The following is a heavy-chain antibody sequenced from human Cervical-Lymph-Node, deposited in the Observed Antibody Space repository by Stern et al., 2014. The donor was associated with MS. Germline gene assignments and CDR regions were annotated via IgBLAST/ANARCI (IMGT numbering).Heavy chain of an antibody. V-gene: IGHV4-39*01. Sequence: VHLVESGPGLVTPSETLSLTCSVSGASVNTGPYYWGWIRQPPGKRLEWLANIYYGEDTFYNPSLQSRLTIPADTPKNPFSRKLGAVTAADTAVYYCARLSHFGSGSYYIDYWGQGTLVTVSS. CDR1: GASVNTGPYY. J-gene: IGHJ4*02. CDR2: IYYGEDT. CDR3: ARLSHFGSGSYYIDY. D-gene: IGHD3-10*01.